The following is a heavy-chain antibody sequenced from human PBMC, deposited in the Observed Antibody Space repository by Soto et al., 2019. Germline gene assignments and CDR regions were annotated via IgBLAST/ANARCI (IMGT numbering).Heavy chain of an antibody. CDR3: ARGVGSGLARAFDI. D-gene: IGHD3-22*01. CDR1: GFTFSSYG. CDR2: IWYDGSNK. Sequence: GGSLRLSCAASGFTFSSYGMHWVRQAPGKGLEWVAVIWYDGSNKYYADSVKGRFTISRDNSKNTLYLQMNSLRAEDTAVYYCARGVGSGLARAFDIWGQGTMVTVSS. V-gene: IGHV3-33*01. J-gene: IGHJ3*02.